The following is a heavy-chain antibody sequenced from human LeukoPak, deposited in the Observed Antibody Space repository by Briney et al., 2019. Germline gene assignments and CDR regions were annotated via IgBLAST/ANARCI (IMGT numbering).Heavy chain of an antibody. V-gene: IGHV1-2*02. D-gene: IGHD3-10*01. Sequence: ASVKVSCKASGYTFTGYSMRWVRQAPRQGLEWMGWIKPNSGGTNYAQKFQGRITMTRDTSISTAYMELSRLRSDDTAVYYCARYMVRGFYGMYVWGQGTTVTVSS. CDR3: ARYMVRGFYGMYV. CDR2: IKPNSGGT. J-gene: IGHJ6*02. CDR1: GYTFTGYS.